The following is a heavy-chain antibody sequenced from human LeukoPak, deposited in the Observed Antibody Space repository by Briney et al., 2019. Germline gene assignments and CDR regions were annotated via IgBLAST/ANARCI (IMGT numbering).Heavy chain of an antibody. J-gene: IGHJ4*02. CDR2: IRGSGGST. CDR3: AKIGEVATITALGAGFDS. V-gene: IGHV3-23*01. D-gene: IGHD5-12*01. CDR1: AFSFSSNA. Sequence: GGSLTLSCAVSAFSFSSNAMSCFLREPGGGGVELLAIRGSGGSTYYAESVRGRLTISGDKSKNTLYLQLNSVSAADTAVYYCAKIGEVATITALGAGFDSWGQGTLVTASS.